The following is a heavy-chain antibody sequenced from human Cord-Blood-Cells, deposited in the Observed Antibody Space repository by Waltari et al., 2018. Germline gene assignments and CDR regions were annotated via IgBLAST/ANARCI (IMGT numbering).Heavy chain of an antibody. V-gene: IGHV4-34*01. CDR1: GWSFSGYY. Sequence: VKLQQCGAGLLKPSETLSLTCAASGWSFSGYYWSRISQPTGKGLAWIGENNHSGSTNYNPTLKSRVTISVDTAKSKVSLNLCAVTAADTSVYYYARGHAPYTSSALFDPWGQGTLVTVSS. CDR3: ARGHAPYTSSALFDP. D-gene: IGHD6-6*01. J-gene: IGHJ5*02. CDR2: NNHSGST.